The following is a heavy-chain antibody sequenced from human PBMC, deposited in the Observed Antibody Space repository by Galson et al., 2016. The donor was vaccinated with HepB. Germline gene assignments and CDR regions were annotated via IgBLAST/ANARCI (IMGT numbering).Heavy chain of an antibody. D-gene: IGHD5-18*01. V-gene: IGHV3-11*04. Sequence: SLRLSCAASGFTFSDYYMSWIRQAPGKGLQWVSYISSSGTTIFYAGSVKGRFTISRDNAKNALYLQMNSLGAEDTAVYYCARDYGRRGYIYGHWGDYWGQGTLVTVSS. CDR2: ISSSGTTI. CDR1: GFTFSDYY. CDR3: ARDYGRRGYIYGHWGDY. J-gene: IGHJ4*02.